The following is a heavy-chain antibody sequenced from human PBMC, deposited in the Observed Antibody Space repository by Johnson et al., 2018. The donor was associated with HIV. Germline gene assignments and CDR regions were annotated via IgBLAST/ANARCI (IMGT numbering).Heavy chain of an antibody. J-gene: IGHJ3*02. CDR1: GFTFSEYY. CDR2: IRYDGSRK. D-gene: IGHD3-10*01. Sequence: QVQLVESGGGVVQPGRSLRLSCAASGFTFSEYYMSWIRQAPGKGLEWVAFIRYDGSRKHYADSVKGRFTISRDNSKNTMYLQMNSLRAEDTAVYYCATEGYGSGTYGAVDIWGQGTMVTVSS. V-gene: IGHV3-30*02. CDR3: ATEGYGSGTYGAVDI.